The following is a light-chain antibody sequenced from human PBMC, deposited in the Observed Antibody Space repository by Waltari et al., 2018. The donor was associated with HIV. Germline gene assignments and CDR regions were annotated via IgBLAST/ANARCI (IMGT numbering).Light chain of an antibody. J-gene: IGLJ3*02. Sequence: QSLLTQPPSVSATPGQRITIPCTGNKSNIGAGHDVDWYRQLPGTAPRLLIFANSNRPSGVPDRISGSKSTASASLAITGLQAEDEGYYYCQSSDIRLHGLWVFGGGTKVTVL. CDR2: ANS. V-gene: IGLV1-40*01. CDR3: QSSDIRLHGLWV. CDR1: KSNIGAGHD.